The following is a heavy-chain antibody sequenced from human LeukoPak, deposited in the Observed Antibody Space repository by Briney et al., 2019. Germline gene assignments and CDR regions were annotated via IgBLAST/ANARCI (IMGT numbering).Heavy chain of an antibody. Sequence: PSETLSLTCAVYGGSFSGYYWSWIRQPPGKGLEWIGEINHSGSTNYNPSLKSRVTISVDTSKNQFSLKLSSVTAADTAVYYCARVEIAVAGTSDYWGQGTLVTVSS. V-gene: IGHV4-34*01. CDR1: GGSFSGYY. CDR2: INHSGST. CDR3: ARVEIAVAGTSDY. J-gene: IGHJ4*02. D-gene: IGHD6-19*01.